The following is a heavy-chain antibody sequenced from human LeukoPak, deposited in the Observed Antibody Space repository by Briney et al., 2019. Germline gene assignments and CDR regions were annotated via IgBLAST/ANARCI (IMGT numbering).Heavy chain of an antibody. CDR2: ISAYNGNT. V-gene: IGHV1-18*01. CDR3: AREGLNRIQLWLRPGEGDFDY. CDR1: GYTFTRYG. J-gene: IGHJ4*02. Sequence: ASVKVSCKASGYTFTRYGISWVRQAPGQGGEGMGWISAYNGNTNYSQTLQGSVTITTDTSTTTSYMELRSLRSDDTAVYYCAREGLNRIQLWLRPGEGDFDYWGQGTLVTVSS. D-gene: IGHD5-18*01.